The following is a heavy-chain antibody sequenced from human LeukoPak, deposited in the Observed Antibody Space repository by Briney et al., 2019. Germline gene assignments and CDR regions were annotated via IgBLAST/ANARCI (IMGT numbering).Heavy chain of an antibody. CDR3: ARAGIAAAGPDY. CDR1: GYTFTGYY. CDR2: INPNSGGT. J-gene: IGHJ4*02. Sequence: ASAKVSCKASGYTFTGYYMHWVRQAPGQGLEWMGWINPNSGGTNYAQKFQGRVTMTRDTSISTAYMELSRLRSEDTGVYYCARAGIAAAGPDYWGQGTLVTVSS. D-gene: IGHD6-13*01. V-gene: IGHV1-2*02.